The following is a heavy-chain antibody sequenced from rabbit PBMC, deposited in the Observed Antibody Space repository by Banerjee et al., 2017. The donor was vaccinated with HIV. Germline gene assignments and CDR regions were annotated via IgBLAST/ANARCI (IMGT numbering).Heavy chain of an antibody. Sequence: QSLEESGGDLVKPGASLTLTCKASGFTLSSYWICWVRQAPGKGLEWIACVDAGSSGSTYYASWAKGRFTISRTSSTTVALQMTSLTAADTATYFCARDLAGVIGWNFDLWGPGTLVTVS. V-gene: IGHV1S40*01. CDR1: GFTLSSYW. CDR3: ARDLAGVIGWNFDL. D-gene: IGHD4-1*01. CDR2: VDAGSSGST. J-gene: IGHJ4*01.